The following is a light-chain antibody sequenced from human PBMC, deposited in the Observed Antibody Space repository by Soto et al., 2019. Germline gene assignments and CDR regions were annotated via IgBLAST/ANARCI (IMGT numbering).Light chain of an antibody. CDR2: GAS. J-gene: IGKJ5*01. Sequence: EIVLTHSLGTLSLSPCEGATLSFSASQSVTINVAWYQQKPGQAPRLLIYGASTRATGVPARFSGSGSGTEFTLSISSLQSEDFGLYFCQQYNNWPLITFGPGTRLEIK. CDR1: QSVTIN. CDR3: QQYNNWPLIT. V-gene: IGKV3-15*01.